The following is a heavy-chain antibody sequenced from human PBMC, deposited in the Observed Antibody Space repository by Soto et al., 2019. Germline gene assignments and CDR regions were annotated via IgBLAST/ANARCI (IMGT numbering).Heavy chain of an antibody. V-gene: IGHV4-34*01. CDR1: GGSFSGYY. J-gene: IGHJ6*03. Sequence: QVQLQQWGAGLLKPSETLSLTCAVYGGSFSGYYWSWIRQPPGKGLEWLGEINHSGGTNYNPSLKRRVTIAVDTSTDQFSQKLSAVTAADTAVYYCARGAQGNYGSGKYYYYYMDVWGKGTMVTVSS. CDR2: INHSGGT. CDR3: ARGAQGNYGSGKYYYYYMDV. D-gene: IGHD3-10*01.